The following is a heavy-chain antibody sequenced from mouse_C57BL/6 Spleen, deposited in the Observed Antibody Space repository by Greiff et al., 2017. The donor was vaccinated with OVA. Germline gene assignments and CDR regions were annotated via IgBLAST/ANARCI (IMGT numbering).Heavy chain of an antibody. CDR1: GFTFSDYG. Sequence: EVKLVESGGGLVKPGGSLKLSCAASGFTFSDYGMHWVRQAPEKGLEWVAYISSGSSTIYYADTVKGRFTISRDNAKNTLFLQITSLRSEDTAMYYCARGTTVVATNAMDYWGQGTSVTVSS. CDR2: ISSGSSTI. D-gene: IGHD1-1*01. CDR3: ARGTTVVATNAMDY. J-gene: IGHJ4*01. V-gene: IGHV5-17*01.